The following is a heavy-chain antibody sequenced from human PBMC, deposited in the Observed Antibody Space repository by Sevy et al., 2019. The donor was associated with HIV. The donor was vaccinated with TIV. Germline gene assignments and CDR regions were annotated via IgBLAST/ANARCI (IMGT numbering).Heavy chain of an antibody. D-gene: IGHD3-10*01. V-gene: IGHV3-7*01. J-gene: IGHJ6*02. CDR1: GFTFSSYW. CDR2: IKQDGSEK. CDR3: ARITMVRGGIIMRPYLWYYYGMDV. Sequence: GGSLRLSCAASGFTFSSYWMSWVRQAPGKGLEWVANIKQDGSEKYYVDSVKGRFTISRDNAKNSLYLQMNSLRAEDTAEYYCARITMVRGGIIMRPYLWYYYGMDVWGQGTTVTVSS.